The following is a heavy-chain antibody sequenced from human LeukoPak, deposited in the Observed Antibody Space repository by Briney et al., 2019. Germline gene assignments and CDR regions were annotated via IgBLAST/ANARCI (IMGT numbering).Heavy chain of an antibody. CDR1: GGSISSGDYY. V-gene: IGHV4-30-4*08. CDR2: IYYSGST. CDR3: ASEPVGYCSSTSCYFGWFDP. Sequence: SETLSLTCTVSGGSISSGDYYWSWIRQPPGKGLEWIGYIYYSGSTYYNPSLKSRVTISVDTSKNQFSLKLSSVTAADTAVYYCASEPVGYCSSTSCYFGWFDPWGQGTLVTVSS. J-gene: IGHJ5*02. D-gene: IGHD2-2*01.